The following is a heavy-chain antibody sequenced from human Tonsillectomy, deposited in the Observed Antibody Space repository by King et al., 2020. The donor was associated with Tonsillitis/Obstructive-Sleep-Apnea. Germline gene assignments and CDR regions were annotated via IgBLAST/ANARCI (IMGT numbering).Heavy chain of an antibody. J-gene: IGHJ6*02. CDR1: GYNLTTYW. CDR2: IDPSDSYT. Sequence: VQLVESGAEVKKPGESLRISCKASGYNLTTYWISWVRQKPGKGLEWMGRIDPSDSYTNYSPSFQGHVTISADQSVNTVYLQWSSLKASDTAMYYCARPSFNYDFWRYGMDVWGQGTTVTVSS. V-gene: IGHV5-10-1*03. D-gene: IGHD3-3*01. CDR3: ARPSFNYDFWRYGMDV.